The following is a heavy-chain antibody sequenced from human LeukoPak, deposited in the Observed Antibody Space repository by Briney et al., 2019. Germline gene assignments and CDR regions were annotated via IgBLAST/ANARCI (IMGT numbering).Heavy chain of an antibody. V-gene: IGHV4-30-4*01. CDR2: IYYSGST. Sequence: PSQTLSLTCTVSGGSISSGDYYWSWIRQPPGKGLEWIGYIYYSGSTYYNPSLKSRVTISVDTSKNQFSLKLSSVTAADTAVYYCARDGESYGDLELAFDIWGQGTMVTVSS. CDR3: ARDGESYGDLELAFDI. D-gene: IGHD4-17*01. CDR1: GGSISSGDYY. J-gene: IGHJ3*02.